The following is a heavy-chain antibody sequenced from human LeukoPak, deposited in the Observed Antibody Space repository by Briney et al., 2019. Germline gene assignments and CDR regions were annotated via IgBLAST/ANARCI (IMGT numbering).Heavy chain of an antibody. V-gene: IGHV1-69*13. CDR2: IIPIFGTA. D-gene: IGHD2-2*01. CDR3: ARGNSHYCSSTSCPQNYYYYYYMDV. CDR1: GGTFSSYA. Sequence: SVKVSCKASGGTFSSYAISWVRQAPGQGLEWMGGIIPIFGTANYAQKFQGRVTITADESTSTAYMELSSLRSEDTAVYYCARGNSHYCSSTSCPQNYYYYYYMDVWGKGTTVTVSS. J-gene: IGHJ6*03.